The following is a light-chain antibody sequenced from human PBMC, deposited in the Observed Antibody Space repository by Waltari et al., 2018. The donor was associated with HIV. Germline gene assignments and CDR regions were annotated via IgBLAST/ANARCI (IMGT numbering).Light chain of an antibody. CDR1: SSNVGAGSA. Sequence: QSVLTQPPSVSGAPGQRVTISCTGSSSNVGAGSAVHWYQQLPGTTPKLLIYGNNNRPSGVPDRFSGSKSGTSASLAITGLQADDEADYYCQSYDSSLVIFGGGTKLTVL. CDR3: QSYDSSLVI. V-gene: IGLV1-40*01. CDR2: GNN. J-gene: IGLJ2*01.